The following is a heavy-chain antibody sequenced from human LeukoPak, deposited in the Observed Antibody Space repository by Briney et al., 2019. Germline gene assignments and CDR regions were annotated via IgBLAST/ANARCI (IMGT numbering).Heavy chain of an antibody. CDR3: AKSFGYSRSWFDY. J-gene: IGHJ4*02. CDR1: GFTFSSYG. D-gene: IGHD6-13*01. CDR2: ISGNGGGT. Sequence: GGSLRLSCAASGFTFSSYGMHWVRQAPGKGLEWVSGISGNGGGTYYADSVKGRFTISRDNSKNTLYLQMNSLRAEDTAVYYCAKSFGYSRSWFDYWGQGTPVTVSS. V-gene: IGHV3-23*01.